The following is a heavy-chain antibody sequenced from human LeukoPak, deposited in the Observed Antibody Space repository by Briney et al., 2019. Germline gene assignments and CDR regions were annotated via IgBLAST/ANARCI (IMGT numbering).Heavy chain of an antibody. CDR2: INHSGST. D-gene: IGHD3-10*01. CDR1: GGSFNGYY. V-gene: IGHV4-34*01. CDR3: ARGSHHYYGSGSFIDY. Sequence: SETLSLTCAVYGGSFNGYYWSWIRQPPGKGLEWIGEINHSGSTNYNLSLKSRVTISVDTSKNQFSLKLSSVTAADTAVYYCARGSHHYYGSGSFIDYWGQGTLVTVSS. J-gene: IGHJ4*02.